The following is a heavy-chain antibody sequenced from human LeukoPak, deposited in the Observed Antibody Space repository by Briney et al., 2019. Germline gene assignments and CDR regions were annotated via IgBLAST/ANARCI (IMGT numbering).Heavy chain of an antibody. CDR1: GYTFTGYY. CDR2: INPNSGGT. J-gene: IGHJ4*02. Sequence: ASVKVSCKASGYTFTGYYMHWVRQAPGQGLEWMGWINPNSGGTNYAQKFQGRVTMTRDMSISTAYMELSRLRSDDTAVYYCARVYYYDSSGYYYRLPFDYWGQGTLVTVSS. CDR3: ARVYYYDSSGYYYRLPFDY. D-gene: IGHD3-22*01. V-gene: IGHV1-2*02.